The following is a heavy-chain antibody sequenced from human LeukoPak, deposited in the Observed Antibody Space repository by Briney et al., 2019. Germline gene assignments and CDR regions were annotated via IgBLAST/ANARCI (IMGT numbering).Heavy chain of an antibody. V-gene: IGHV4-59*01. J-gene: IGHJ5*02. Sequence: SETLSLSCTVSGDSISSYYWSWIRQPPGKGLEWIGYTYYSGSTNYNPSLKSRVTISVDTSKNQFSLKLSSVTAADTAVYYCARSIVVVPAAHMGGWFDPWGQGTLVTVSS. D-gene: IGHD2-2*01. CDR1: GDSISSYY. CDR3: ARSIVVVPAAHMGGWFDP. CDR2: TYYSGST.